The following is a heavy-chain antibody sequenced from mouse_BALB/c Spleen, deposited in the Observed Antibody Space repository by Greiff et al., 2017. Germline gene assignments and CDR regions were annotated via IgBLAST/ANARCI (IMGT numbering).Heavy chain of an antibody. Sequence: QVQLKESGAELVRPGVSVKISCKGSGYTFTDYAMHWVKQSHAKSLEWIGVISTYYGDASYNQKFKGKATMTVDKSSSTAYMELARLTSEDSAIYYCAREEKYGNIAWFAYWGQGTLVTVSA. CDR3: AREEKYGNIAWFAY. D-gene: IGHD2-10*02. J-gene: IGHJ3*01. V-gene: IGHV1S137*01. CDR1: GYTFTDYA. CDR2: ISTYYGDA.